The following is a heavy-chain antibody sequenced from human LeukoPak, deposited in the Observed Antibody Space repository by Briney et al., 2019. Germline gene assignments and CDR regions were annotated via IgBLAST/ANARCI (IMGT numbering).Heavy chain of an antibody. J-gene: IGHJ4*02. CDR3: ARGLYDTSWNFDY. D-gene: IGHD3-3*01. Sequence: GGSLRLSCAASGFTFSSYGMHWVRQAPGKGLEWVAVISYDGSNKYYADSLKGRFTISRDNAKNSLFLQMNSLRAEDTAVYYCARGLYDTSWNFDYWGQGTLVTVSS. CDR2: ISYDGSNK. V-gene: IGHV3-30*03. CDR1: GFTFSSYG.